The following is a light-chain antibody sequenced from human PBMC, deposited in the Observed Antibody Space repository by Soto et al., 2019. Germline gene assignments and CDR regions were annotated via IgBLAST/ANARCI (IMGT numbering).Light chain of an antibody. V-gene: IGKV1-39*01. CDR2: AAS. CDR1: QSISSY. CDR3: QQGYSTPLP. J-gene: IGKJ4*01. Sequence: DIQMTQSPSSLSASVGDRVTITCRASQSISSYLNWYQQKPGKAPKLLIYAASSLQSGVPSRFSGSGSGKDFTLTIRSMPPEDFATYYCQQGYSTPLPFGGGTKVEIK.